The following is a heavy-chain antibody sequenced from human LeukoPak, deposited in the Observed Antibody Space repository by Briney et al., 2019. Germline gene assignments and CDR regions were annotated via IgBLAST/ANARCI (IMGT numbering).Heavy chain of an antibody. CDR3: ARQVWGYFDY. J-gene: IGHJ4*02. CDR1: GGSISSSSYY. CDR2: IYTSGST. V-gene: IGHV4-61*05. D-gene: IGHD5-18*01. Sequence: SETLSLTCTVSGGSISSSSYYWGWIRQPPGKGLEWIGYIYTSGSTNYNPSLKSRVTISVDTSKNQFSLKLSSVTAADTAVYYCARQVWGYFDYWGQGTLVTVSS.